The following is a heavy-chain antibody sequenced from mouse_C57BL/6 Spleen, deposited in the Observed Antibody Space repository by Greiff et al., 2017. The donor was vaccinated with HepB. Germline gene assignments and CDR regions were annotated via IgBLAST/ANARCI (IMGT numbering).Heavy chain of an antibody. V-gene: IGHV1-4*01. D-gene: IGHD3-3*01. CDR3: ASAGTEDIDG. CDR2: INPSSGYT. J-gene: IGHJ1*03. CDR1: GYTFTSYS. Sequence: QVQLQQSGAELVRPGASVKMSCKASGYTFTSYSMHWVKQRPGQGLEWIGYINPSSGYTKYNQKFKDKATLTADKSSSTAYMQLSSLTSEDAAVYYCASAGTEDIDGWGTGTTVTVSS.